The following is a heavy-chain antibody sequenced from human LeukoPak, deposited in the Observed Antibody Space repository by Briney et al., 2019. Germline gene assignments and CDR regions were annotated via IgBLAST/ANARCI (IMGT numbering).Heavy chain of an antibody. V-gene: IGHV3-15*01. D-gene: IGHD2-15*01. Sequence: GGSLRLSCVDSGFTFSNAWMRWVRQAPGKGLEWVGRIKSKTDGGTTDYAAPVKGRFTISRDDSKNTLYLQMNSLNTEDTAVYYCRGLGYCSCGSCYSRCFDDWGQGTLVTVSS. CDR1: GFTFSNAW. CDR3: RGLGYCSCGSCYSRCFDD. CDR2: IKSKTDGGTT. J-gene: IGHJ4*02.